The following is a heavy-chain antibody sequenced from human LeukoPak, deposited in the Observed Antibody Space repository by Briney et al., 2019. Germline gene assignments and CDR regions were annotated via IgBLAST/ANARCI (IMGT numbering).Heavy chain of an antibody. D-gene: IGHD2-15*01. J-gene: IGHJ4*02. CDR2: INPNSGVT. V-gene: IGHV1-2*02. CDR1: GYTFSGFY. Sequence: ASVKVSCKASGYTFSGFYIHWVRQAPGQGLEWMGWINPNSGVTNYAQKFQGRVTMTRDTSISTAYMELSRLRSDDTAVYYCARGRRNGYSISDYWGQGTLVTVSS. CDR3: ARGRRNGYSISDY.